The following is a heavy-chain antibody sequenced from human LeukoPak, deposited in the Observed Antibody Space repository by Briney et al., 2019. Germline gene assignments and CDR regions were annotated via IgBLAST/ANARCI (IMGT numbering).Heavy chain of an antibody. CDR2: IKQDGSEI. Sequence: GGSLRLSCAASGFTFSSHWMSWVRQAPGKGLQWVASIKQDGSEIPYVDSVRGRFTISRDNAENSLYLQMNSLRAEDTAVYYCARLLGMVTTYDIWGQGTMVTVSS. J-gene: IGHJ3*02. CDR3: ARLLGMVTTYDI. V-gene: IGHV3-7*04. D-gene: IGHD5-24*01. CDR1: GFTFSSHW.